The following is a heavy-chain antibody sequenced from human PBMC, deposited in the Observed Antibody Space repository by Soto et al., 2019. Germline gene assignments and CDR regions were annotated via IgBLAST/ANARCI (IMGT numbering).Heavy chain of an antibody. J-gene: IGHJ5*02. CDR1: GGSISSGDYY. CDR3: ATQEVGGSYVYTFDP. V-gene: IGHV4-30-4*01. Sequence: SETLSLTCTVSGGSISSGDYYWSWIRQPPGKGLEWIGYIYYSGSTYYNPSLKSRVTISVDTSKNQFSLNLSSVTAADTAVYYCATQEVGGSYVYTFDPWGQGTLVTVSS. CDR2: IYYSGST. D-gene: IGHD1-26*01.